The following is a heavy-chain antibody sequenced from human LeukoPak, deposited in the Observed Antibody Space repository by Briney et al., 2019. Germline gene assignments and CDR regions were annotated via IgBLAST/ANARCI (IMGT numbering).Heavy chain of an antibody. D-gene: IGHD2-15*01. CDR2: VHLNGGGT. J-gene: IGHJ3*01. V-gene: IGHV1-2*02. Sequence: GXSXXXSXXXSGXXFTVDSIHWVGQAPGQGLXXXGWVHLNGGGTYRAQKFESRVTMTKGSSISTASMELSGLTSDDTAVYYCATAQRCSGGTCYAWTDAFHVWGQGTMVIVSS. CDR1: GXXFTVDS. CDR3: ATAQRCSGGTCYAWTDAFHV.